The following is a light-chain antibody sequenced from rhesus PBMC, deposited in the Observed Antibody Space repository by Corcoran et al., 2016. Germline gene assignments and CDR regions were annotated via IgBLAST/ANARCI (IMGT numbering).Light chain of an antibody. V-gene: IGKV1-69*01. Sequence: DIQMTQSPSSLSASVGDTVTITCRASQSISNWLAWYQQKPGKAPKLLIYKTSNLETGVPSRLSGSGSGTDFTLTISSLQPEDIATYYCQQHDNSPFTFGPGTKLDIK. CDR2: KTS. J-gene: IGKJ3*01. CDR3: QQHDNSPFT. CDR1: QSISNW.